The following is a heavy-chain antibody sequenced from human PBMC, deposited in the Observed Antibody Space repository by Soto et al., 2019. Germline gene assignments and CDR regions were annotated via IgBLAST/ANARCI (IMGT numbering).Heavy chain of an antibody. CDR3: ARDFRVLWFGELLRQNDY. CDR1: GFTFSSYS. Sequence: EVQLVESGGGLVKPGGSLRLSCAASGFTFSSYSMNWVRQAPGKGLEWVSSISSSSSYIYYADSVKGRFTISRDNAKNSLYLQMNRLRAEDTAVYYCARDFRVLWFGELLRQNDYWGQGTLVTVSS. D-gene: IGHD3-10*01. V-gene: IGHV3-21*01. CDR2: ISSSSSYI. J-gene: IGHJ4*02.